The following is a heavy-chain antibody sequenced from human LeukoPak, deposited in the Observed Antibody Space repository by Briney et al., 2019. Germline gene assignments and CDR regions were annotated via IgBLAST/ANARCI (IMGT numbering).Heavy chain of an antibody. CDR1: GFSFSSHA. J-gene: IGHJ5*02. CDR2: IWYDGSNT. CDR3: ARDTGNHPNNWLDL. V-gene: IGHV3-33*01. Sequence: GGSLRLSCEASGFSFSSHAMQWVRQAPGKGLEWVALIWYDGSNTYYADSVQGRFTISRDNSKNTLYLQMNSLRAEDTAIYYCARDTGNHPNNWLDLWGQGTLVTVSS. D-gene: IGHD1-14*01.